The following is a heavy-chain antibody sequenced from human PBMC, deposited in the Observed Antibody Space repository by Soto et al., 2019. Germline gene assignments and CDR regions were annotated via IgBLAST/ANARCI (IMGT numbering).Heavy chain of an antibody. Sequence: SVKVSCKASGGTFSSYAISWVRQAPGQGREWMGGIIPIFGTANYAQKFQGRVTITADESTSTAYMELSSLRAEDTAVYYCARDIGAAAPFDYWGQGTLVTVSS. CDR3: ARDIGAAAPFDY. CDR2: IIPIFGTA. CDR1: GGTFSSYA. D-gene: IGHD6-13*01. J-gene: IGHJ4*02. V-gene: IGHV1-69*13.